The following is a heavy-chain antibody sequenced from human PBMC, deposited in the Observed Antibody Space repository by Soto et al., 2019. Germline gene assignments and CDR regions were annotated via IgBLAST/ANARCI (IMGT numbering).Heavy chain of an antibody. CDR1: GFTFSSYG. V-gene: IGHV3-30*03. CDR3: AKDXSXXGSGSPDFDY. D-gene: IGHD3-10*01. J-gene: IGHJ4*02. Sequence: QVQLVESGGGVVQPGRSLRLSCAASGFTFSSYGXHXXXXXXXXXXXXXAVISYDGSNKYYADSVKGRFTISRDNXXXXXXXQXXXXXXXXXXXYXCAKDXSXXGSGSPDFDYWGQGTLVTVSS. CDR2: ISYDGSNK.